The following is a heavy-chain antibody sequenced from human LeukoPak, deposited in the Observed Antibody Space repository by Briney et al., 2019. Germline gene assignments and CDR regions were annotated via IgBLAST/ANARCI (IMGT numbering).Heavy chain of an antibody. D-gene: IGHD2-2*01. CDR2: IYYSGST. V-gene: IGHV4-39*02. J-gene: IGHJ6*03. CDR3: AREGIVVVPAHYYYYYMDV. CDR1: GGSISSSSYY. Sequence: SQTLSLTCTVSGGSISSSSYYWGWIRQPPGKGLECIGSIYYSGSTYYNPSLKSRVTISVDTSKNQFSLKLSSVTAADTAVYYCAREGIVVVPAHYYYYYMDVWGKGTTVTVSS.